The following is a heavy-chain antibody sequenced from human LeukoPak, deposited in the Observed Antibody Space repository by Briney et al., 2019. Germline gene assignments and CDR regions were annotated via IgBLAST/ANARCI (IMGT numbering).Heavy chain of an antibody. CDR2: IRYDGSNK. V-gene: IGHV3-30*02. CDR3: AKPAGYSSSWYPNFDY. Sequence: PGGSLRLSCAASGFTFSSYGMHWVRQAPGKGLEWVACIRYDGSNKYYADSVKGRFTISRDNSKNTLYLQMNSLRAEDTAVYYCAKPAGYSSSWYPNFDYWGQGTLVTVSS. J-gene: IGHJ4*02. CDR1: GFTFSSYG. D-gene: IGHD6-13*01.